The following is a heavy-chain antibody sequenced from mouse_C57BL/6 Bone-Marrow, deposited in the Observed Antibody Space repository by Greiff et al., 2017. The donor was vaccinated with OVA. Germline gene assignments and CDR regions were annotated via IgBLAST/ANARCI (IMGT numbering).Heavy chain of an antibody. V-gene: IGHV5-12*01. J-gene: IGHJ4*01. D-gene: IGHD1-1*01. Sequence: EVKLVESGGGLVQPGGSLKLSCAASGFTFSDYYMYWVRQTPEKRLEWVAYISNGGGSTYYPDTVKGRFTISRDNAKNTLYLQMSRLKSEDTAMYYCARHGYGFAMDYWGQGTSVTVS. CDR1: GFTFSDYY. CDR3: ARHGYGFAMDY. CDR2: ISNGGGST.